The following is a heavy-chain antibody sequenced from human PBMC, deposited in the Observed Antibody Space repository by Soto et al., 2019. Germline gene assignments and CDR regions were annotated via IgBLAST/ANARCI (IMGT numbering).Heavy chain of an antibody. CDR1: GGSISSSDNY. D-gene: IGHD2-2*01. V-gene: IGHV4-39*01. J-gene: IGHJ4*02. Sequence: LETLSLTCTVSGGSISSSDNYWAWIRQEPAKGPEWIGSINYSGKTYYTSSLKSRVTISVDTSRNQFSLNLNSLTAADTAVYYFSILISCLTTSCLFDSWGQGSWSPSPQ. CDR2: INYSGKT. CDR3: SILISCLTTSCLFDS.